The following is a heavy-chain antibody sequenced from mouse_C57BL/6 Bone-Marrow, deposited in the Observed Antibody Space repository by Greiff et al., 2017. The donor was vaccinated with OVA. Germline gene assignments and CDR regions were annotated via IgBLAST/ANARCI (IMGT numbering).Heavy chain of an antibody. Sequence: QVQLQQPGAELVKPGDSVKLSCKASGYTFTSYWMHWVRQSPGQGLEWIGMLHPNSGSTNYTAKFSSTATLTVDTSSSTAYMQLSSLTSEDAAVYYCAREGITTVVGWGQGTTLTVSS. CDR2: LHPNSGST. J-gene: IGHJ2*01. CDR1: GYTFTSYW. V-gene: IGHV1-64*01. CDR3: AREGITTVVG. D-gene: IGHD1-1*01.